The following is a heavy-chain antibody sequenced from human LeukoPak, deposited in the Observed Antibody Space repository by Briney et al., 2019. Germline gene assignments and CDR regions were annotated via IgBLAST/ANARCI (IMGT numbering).Heavy chain of an antibody. CDR3: ARYTAMVAFHAHGFDI. CDR2: ISYSGST. J-gene: IGHJ3*02. V-gene: IGHV4-59*01. CDR1: GGSISSYY. D-gene: IGHD5-18*01. Sequence: KPSETLSLTCTVSGGSISSYYWSWIRQPPGKGLEWIGYISYSGSTNYNPSLKSRVTISVDTSKNQFSLKLSSVTAADTAVYYCARYTAMVAFHAHGFDIWGQGTMVTVSS.